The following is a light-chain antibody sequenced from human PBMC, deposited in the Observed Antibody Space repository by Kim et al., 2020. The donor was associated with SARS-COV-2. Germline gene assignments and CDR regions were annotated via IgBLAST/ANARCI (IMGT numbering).Light chain of an antibody. CDR3: SSYAGANTLI. CDR2: EVT. J-gene: IGLJ2*01. Sequence: GQSVTISCTGTSSDIGGYNFVAWYQLHPGKAPKLMISEVTKRPSGVPDRFSASKSGNTASLTVSGLQTEDEADYYSSSYAGANTLIFGGGTQLTVL. V-gene: IGLV2-8*01. CDR1: SSDIGGYNF.